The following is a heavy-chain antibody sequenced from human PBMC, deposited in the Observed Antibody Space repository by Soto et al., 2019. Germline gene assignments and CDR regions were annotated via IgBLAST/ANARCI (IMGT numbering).Heavy chain of an antibody. D-gene: IGHD3-9*01. Sequence: ASVKVSCKASGGNFASYAVFWVRQAPGQGLEWMGGIIPIFGTPTYAQKFQGRVTIKADKPTNTAYMEMNSLTFEDTAVYYCARSEGGYFYGMDVWGQGTKVTVYS. CDR2: IIPIFGTP. CDR1: GGNFASYA. V-gene: IGHV1-69*06. CDR3: ARSEGGYFYGMDV. J-gene: IGHJ6*02.